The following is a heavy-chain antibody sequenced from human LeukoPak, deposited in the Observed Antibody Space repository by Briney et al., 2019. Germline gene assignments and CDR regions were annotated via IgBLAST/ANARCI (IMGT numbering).Heavy chain of an antibody. J-gene: IGHJ4*02. CDR2: TRNKANSYTT. V-gene: IGHV3-72*01. D-gene: IGHD4-23*01. CDR3: VVTRTRGDH. CDR1: GFIFSDHY. Sequence: PGGPLRLSCVASGFIFSDHYMDWVRQVPGKGLEWVGRTRNKANSYTTEYAASVKGRFTISRDDSKNSLYLQMNTLKTEDTAVYYCVVTRTRGDHWGQGALVTVSS.